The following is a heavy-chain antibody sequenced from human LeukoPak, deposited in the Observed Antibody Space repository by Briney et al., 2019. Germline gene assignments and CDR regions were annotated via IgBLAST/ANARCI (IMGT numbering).Heavy chain of an antibody. Sequence: GGSLRLSCAASGFTFSSYAMSWVRQAPGKGLEWVSAISGSGGSTYYADSVKGRFTISRDNSKNALYLQMNSLRAEDTAVYYCARGGGYDLFDIWGQGTMVTVSS. V-gene: IGHV3-23*01. CDR3: ARGGGYDLFDI. D-gene: IGHD5-12*01. CDR2: ISGSGGST. CDR1: GFTFSSYA. J-gene: IGHJ3*02.